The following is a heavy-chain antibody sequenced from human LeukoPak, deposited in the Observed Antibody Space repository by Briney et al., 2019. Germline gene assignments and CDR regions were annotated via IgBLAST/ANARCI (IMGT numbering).Heavy chain of an antibody. J-gene: IGHJ4*02. CDR1: GGFITSRSYY. Sequence: SETLSLTCTVSGGFITSRSYYWGWIRQPPGRGLEWIGTIYYSGSTYYNPSLESRLSILVDTSKKQFSLKLTSVTAADTAVYYCARHRWGEFDYWGQGTLVTVSS. V-gene: IGHV4-39*07. D-gene: IGHD1-26*01. CDR3: ARHRWGEFDY. CDR2: IYYSGST.